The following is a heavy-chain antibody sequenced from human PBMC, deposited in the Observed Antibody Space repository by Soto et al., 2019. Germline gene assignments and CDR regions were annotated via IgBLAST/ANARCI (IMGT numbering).Heavy chain of an antibody. CDR2: IYWNDDK. V-gene: IGHV2-5*01. D-gene: IGHD4-17*01. CDR3: AHSDDSDSPHY. Sequence: SGPTLVNPTQTLTLTCSFSGFSLDTSGVGVGWLCQPPGKALEWLALIYWNDDKRYNPALKSRLTITKDTSKNQVVLTMTNMDPVDTATYYCAHSDDSDSPHYWGQGTLVTVS. J-gene: IGHJ4*02. CDR1: GFSLDTSGVG.